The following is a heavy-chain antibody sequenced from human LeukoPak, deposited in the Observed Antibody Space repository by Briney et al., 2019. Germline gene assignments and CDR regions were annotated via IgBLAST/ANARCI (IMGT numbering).Heavy chain of an antibody. J-gene: IGHJ6*03. CDR1: GGTFNAYY. CDR3: VRGNSGNYWGDSYYYMDV. Sequence: SETLSLTCAVHGGTFNAYYWSWVRQSPGKGLQWIGECNHRGSAHYSPSLKSRVTISIDTSRSQVSLTLSSVTAADTAVYFCVRGNSGNYWGDSYYYMDVWGKGTTVTVSS. D-gene: IGHD1-26*01. CDR2: CNHRGSA. V-gene: IGHV4-34*01.